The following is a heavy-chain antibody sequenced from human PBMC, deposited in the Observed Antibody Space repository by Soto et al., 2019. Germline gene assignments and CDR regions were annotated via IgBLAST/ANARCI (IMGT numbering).Heavy chain of an antibody. J-gene: IGHJ4*02. Sequence: EVQLVESGGGLVQPGGSLRLSCAASGFTFSSYSMNWVRQAPGKGLEWVSYISSSSSTIYYADSVKGRFTISRDNAKNSLYLQMNSLRAEDTAVYDCAVCGYTFSPWVPFDYWGQGALVTVS. V-gene: IGHV3-48*01. D-gene: IGHD5-18*01. CDR3: AVCGYTFSPWVPFDY. CDR2: ISSSSSTI. CDR1: GFTFSSYS.